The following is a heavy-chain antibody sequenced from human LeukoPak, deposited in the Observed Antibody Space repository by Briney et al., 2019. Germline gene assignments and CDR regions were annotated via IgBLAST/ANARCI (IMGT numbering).Heavy chain of an antibody. Sequence: AGGSLRLSCAASGFTFSSYGMHWVRQAPGKGLEWVAFIRYDGSNKYYADSVKGRFTISRDNSKNTLYLQMNSLRAEDTAVYYCAKGQYRYGDYGYFDYWGQGTLVTVSS. CDR3: AKGQYRYGDYGYFDY. V-gene: IGHV3-30*02. D-gene: IGHD4-17*01. CDR1: GFTFSSYG. J-gene: IGHJ4*02. CDR2: IRYDGSNK.